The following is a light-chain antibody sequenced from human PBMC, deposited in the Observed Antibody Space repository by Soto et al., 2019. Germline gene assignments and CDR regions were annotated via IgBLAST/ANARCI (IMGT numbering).Light chain of an antibody. Sequence: DFQMTQSPSSLSASVGDRVTITCRASQSISSYLNWYQQKPGKAPKLLIYAASSLQSGVPSRFSGSGSGTDFTLTISSLQPEDFATYYCQQSYRTPLTFGGGTKVEIK. CDR2: AAS. CDR1: QSISSY. J-gene: IGKJ4*01. CDR3: QQSYRTPLT. V-gene: IGKV1-39*01.